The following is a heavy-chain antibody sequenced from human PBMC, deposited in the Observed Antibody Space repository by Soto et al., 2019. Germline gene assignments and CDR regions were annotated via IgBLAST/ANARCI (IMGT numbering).Heavy chain of an antibody. J-gene: IGHJ4*02. CDR2: IYYSGST. D-gene: IGHD3-16*02. Sequence: SETLSLTCTVSGGSISSSSYYWGWIRQPPGKGLEWIGSIYYSGSTYYNPSLKSRVTISVDTSKNQFSLKLSPVTAADTAVYYCARLGYDYIWGSYRPENDYWGQGTLVTVSS. CDR3: ARLGYDYIWGSYRPENDY. CDR1: GGSISSSSYY. V-gene: IGHV4-39*01.